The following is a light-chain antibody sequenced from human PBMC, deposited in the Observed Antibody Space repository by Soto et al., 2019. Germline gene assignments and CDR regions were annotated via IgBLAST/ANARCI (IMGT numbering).Light chain of an antibody. CDR1: SNDVGGYNL. CDR3: FSYAGNSGV. CDR2: EVT. V-gene: IGLV2-23*02. J-gene: IGLJ1*01. Sequence: QSALTQPASVSWSPGQSITISCTGTSNDVGGYNLVSWYQQHPGKAPKLIIYEVTKRPSGVSNRFSGSKSGNTASLTISGLQAEDEADYSCFSYAGNSGVFGTGTKVTVL.